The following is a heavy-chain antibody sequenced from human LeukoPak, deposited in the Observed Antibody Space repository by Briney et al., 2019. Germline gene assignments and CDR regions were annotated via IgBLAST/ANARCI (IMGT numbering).Heavy chain of an antibody. D-gene: IGHD5-12*01. V-gene: IGHV1-2*02. J-gene: IGHJ4*02. CDR2: INPNSGGT. Sequence: GGSVSLSCTASGYTFTGYYMHWVRQAPGQGLEWMGWINPNSGGTNYAQKFQGRVTMTRDTSISTAYMELSRLRSDDTAVYYCARDLGNLRLSDYWGQGTLVTVSS. CDR1: GYTFTGYY. CDR3: ARDLGNLRLSDY.